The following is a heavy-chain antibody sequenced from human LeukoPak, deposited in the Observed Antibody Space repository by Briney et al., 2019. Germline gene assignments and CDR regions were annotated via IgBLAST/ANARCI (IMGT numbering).Heavy chain of an antibody. D-gene: IGHD3-10*01. CDR2: ISGGSTYI. CDR1: GFTFSGYT. J-gene: IGHJ4*02. V-gene: IGHV3-21*01. CDR3: ARDSRITMVRGVPDY. Sequence: MTGGSLRLSCAASGFTFSGYTMNWVRQAPGKGLEWVSSISGGSTYIYYADSLKGRFTISRDNAKNTLYLQMNSLRAEDTAVYYCARDSRITMVRGVPDYWGQGTLVTVSS.